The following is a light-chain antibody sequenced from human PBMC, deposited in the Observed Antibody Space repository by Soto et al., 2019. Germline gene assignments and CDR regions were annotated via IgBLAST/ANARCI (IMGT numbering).Light chain of an antibody. CDR3: CSYTTYGTLFYV. J-gene: IGLJ1*01. V-gene: IGLV2-14*02. CDR1: RSDVGGYNL. CDR2: EDT. Sequence: QSVLTQPASVSGSLGQSITFSCTGTRSDVGGYNLVSWYQQHPDKVPKLIIYEDTKRPSGVSSRFSGSKSGNTASLTITGLQAEDEADYQCCSYTTYGTLFYVLGTGTKVTVL.